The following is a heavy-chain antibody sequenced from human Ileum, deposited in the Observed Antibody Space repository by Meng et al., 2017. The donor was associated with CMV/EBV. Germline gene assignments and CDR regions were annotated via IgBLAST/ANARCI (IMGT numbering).Heavy chain of an antibody. CDR3: ARDLIRDDTGSWFDP. Sequence: QLHSHETAPASVKPPETLSPTCTVSGDSISRYFWSWIRQPAGKGLEWIGRINTSGKTTYSPSLKSRVTMSLDTSKNQFSLRLTSVSAADTALYYCARDLIRDDTGSWFDPWGQGTLVTVS. J-gene: IGHJ5*02. V-gene: IGHV4-4*07. CDR2: INTSGKT. CDR1: GDSISRYF. D-gene: IGHD3-16*01.